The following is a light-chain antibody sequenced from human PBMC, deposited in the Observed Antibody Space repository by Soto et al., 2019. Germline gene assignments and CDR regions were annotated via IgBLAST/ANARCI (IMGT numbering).Light chain of an antibody. CDR2: GAS. CDR3: QQYGSSLYT. J-gene: IGKJ2*01. CDR1: QSVSSSY. Sequence: EIVLTQSPGTLSLSPGERATLSCRASQSVSSSYLAWYQQKPGQAPRLLIYGASSRATGIPDRFSGSGSGTDFHLTISRLEPEDFAVYYCQQYGSSLYTFGQGTKLEIK. V-gene: IGKV3-20*01.